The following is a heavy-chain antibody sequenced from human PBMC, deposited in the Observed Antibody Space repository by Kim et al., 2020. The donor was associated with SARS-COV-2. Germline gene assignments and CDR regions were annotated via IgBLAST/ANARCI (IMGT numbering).Heavy chain of an antibody. V-gene: IGHV3-30*02. J-gene: IGHJ4*02. Sequence: VKGRFTISRDNSKNTLYLQMNSLRAEDTAVYYCAKGRRDSSGYYGDFFDYWGQGTLVTVSS. CDR3: AKGRRDSSGYYGDFFDY. D-gene: IGHD3-22*01.